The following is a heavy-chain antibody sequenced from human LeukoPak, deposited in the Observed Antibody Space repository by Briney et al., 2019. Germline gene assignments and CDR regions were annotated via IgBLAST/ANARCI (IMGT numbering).Heavy chain of an antibody. V-gene: IGHV3-30-3*01. D-gene: IGHD3-10*01. Sequence: PGRSLRLSCAASGFTFSSYAMHWVRQAPGKGLEWVAVISYDGSNKYYADSVKGRFTISRGNSKNTLYLQMNSLRAEDTAVYYCARGDTMVRGVIDYWGQGTLVTVSS. CDR1: GFTFSSYA. J-gene: IGHJ4*02. CDR3: ARGDTMVRGVIDY. CDR2: ISYDGSNK.